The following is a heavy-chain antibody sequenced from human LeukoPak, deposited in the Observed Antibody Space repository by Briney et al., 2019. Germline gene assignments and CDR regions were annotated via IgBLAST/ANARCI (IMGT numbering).Heavy chain of an antibody. CDR2: ISSSSSYI. D-gene: IGHD5-24*01. Sequence: GGSLRLSCAASGFTVSSNYMSWVRQAPGKGLEWVSSISSSSSYIYYADSVKGRFTISRDNAKNSLYLQMNSLRAEDTAVYYCARDNRDGYNLYYYYGMDVWGQGTTVTVSS. V-gene: IGHV3-21*01. CDR3: ARDNRDGYNLYYYYGMDV. CDR1: GFTVSSNY. J-gene: IGHJ6*02.